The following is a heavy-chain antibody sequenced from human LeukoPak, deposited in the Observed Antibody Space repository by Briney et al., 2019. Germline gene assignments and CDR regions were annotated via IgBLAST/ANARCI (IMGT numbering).Heavy chain of an antibody. V-gene: IGHV4-38-2*02. D-gene: IGHD3-10*01. J-gene: IGHJ3*02. CDR3: AREKGLWYGDDAFDI. CDR1: GYSISSGYY. CDR2: IYHSGST. Sequence: SETLSLTCSVSGYSISSGYYWGWIRQPPGKGLEWIGNIYHSGSTYYNPSLKSRVTISVDTSKNQFSLRLNSVTAADTAVYYRAREKGLWYGDDAFDIWGQGTMVIVSS.